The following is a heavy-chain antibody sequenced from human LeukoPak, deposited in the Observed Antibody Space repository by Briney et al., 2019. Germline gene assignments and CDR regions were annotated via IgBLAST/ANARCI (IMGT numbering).Heavy chain of an antibody. CDR2: IYYSGST. D-gene: IGHD3-16*01. CDR3: ARVLYDYALDY. J-gene: IGHJ4*02. Sequence: SQTLSLTCTVSGGSICSGGYYWSWIRQHPGKGLEWIGYIYYSGSTYYNPSLKSRVTISVDTSKNQFSLKLSSVTAADTAVYYCARVLYDYALDYWGQGTLVTVSS. V-gene: IGHV4-31*03. CDR1: GGSICSGGYY.